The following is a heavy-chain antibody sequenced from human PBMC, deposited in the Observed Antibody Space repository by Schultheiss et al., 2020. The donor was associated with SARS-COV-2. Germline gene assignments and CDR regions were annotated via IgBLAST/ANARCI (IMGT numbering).Heavy chain of an antibody. V-gene: IGHV4-38-2*02. CDR3: ATGGSTVTGTFDY. CDR1: DGSISGYF. CDR2: IYHSGST. J-gene: IGHJ4*02. Sequence: SQTLSLTCSISDGSISGYFWSWVRQPPGKGLEWIGSIYHSGSTYYNPSLKSRVTISVDTSKNQFSLKLSSVTAADTAVYYCATGGSTVTGTFDYWGQGTLVTVSS. D-gene: IGHD4-17*01.